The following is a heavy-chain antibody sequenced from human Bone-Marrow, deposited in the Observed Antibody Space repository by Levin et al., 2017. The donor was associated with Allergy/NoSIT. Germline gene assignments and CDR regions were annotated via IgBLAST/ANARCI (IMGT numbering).Heavy chain of an antibody. CDR2: ISWNSGST. Sequence: LSLTCAASGFTFDDYAMHWVRQAPGKGLEWVSGISWNSGSTGYADSVMGRFTISRDNAKKSLYLQMNSLRAEDTALYYCARDVEVNYYYGMDVWGQGTTVTVSS. CDR3: ARDVEVNYYYGMDV. J-gene: IGHJ6*02. V-gene: IGHV3-9*01. CDR1: GFTFDDYA. D-gene: IGHD1-1*01.